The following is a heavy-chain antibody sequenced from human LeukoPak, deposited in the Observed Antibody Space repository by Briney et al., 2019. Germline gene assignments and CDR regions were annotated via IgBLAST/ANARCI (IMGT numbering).Heavy chain of an antibody. CDR1: GGSISSSSYY. CDR2: IYYSGST. Sequence: SETLSLTCTVSGGSISSSSYYWGWIRQPPGKGLEWIGSIYYSGSTYYNPSLKSRVTISVDTSKNQFSLKLSSVTAADTAVYYCARSTVPGTRKVNYWGQGTLVTVSS. V-gene: IGHV4-39*01. J-gene: IGHJ4*02. CDR3: ARSTVPGTRKVNY. D-gene: IGHD6-19*01.